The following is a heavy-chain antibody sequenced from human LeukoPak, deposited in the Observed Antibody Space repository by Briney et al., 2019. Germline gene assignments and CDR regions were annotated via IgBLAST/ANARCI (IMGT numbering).Heavy chain of an antibody. CDR3: ARDLTSSGWDYYFDY. Sequence: GGSLRLSCAGSGFTFSSYWMHWVRQAPGKGLVWVSRINSDGSRTSYADSVKGRFTISRDNAKNSLYLQMNSVRAEDAAVYYCARDLTSSGWDYYFDYWGQGTLVTVSS. CDR1: GFTFSSYW. J-gene: IGHJ4*02. D-gene: IGHD6-19*01. CDR2: INSDGSRT. V-gene: IGHV3-74*01.